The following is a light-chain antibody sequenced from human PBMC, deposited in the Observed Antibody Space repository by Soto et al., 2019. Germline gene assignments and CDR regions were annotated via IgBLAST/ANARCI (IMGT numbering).Light chain of an antibody. V-gene: IGKV3-20*01. CDR2: DAS. CDR1: QSVCRNY. Sequence: EIVLTQSPGTLSVSPGERATLSCRASQSVCRNYLAWYQQKPGQAPRLLIYDASSRATGIPDRFSGSGSGTDFTLTISRLEPEDFAVYYCQQYASSPLTFGGGTKVETK. CDR3: QQYASSPLT. J-gene: IGKJ4*01.